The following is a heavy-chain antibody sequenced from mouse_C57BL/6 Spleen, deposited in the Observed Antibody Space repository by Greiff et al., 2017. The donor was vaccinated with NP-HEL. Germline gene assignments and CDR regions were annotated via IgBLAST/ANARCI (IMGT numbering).Heavy chain of an antibody. CDR1: GYAFSSYW. CDR2: IYPGDGDT. Sequence: QVQLKESGAELVKPGASVKISCKASGYAFSSYWMNWVKQRPGKGLEWIGQIYPGDGDTNYNGKFKGKATLTADKSSSTAYMQLSSLTSEDSAVYFWVGLRFFYAMDYWGQGTSVTVSS. D-gene: IGHD2-4*01. V-gene: IGHV1-80*01. J-gene: IGHJ4*01. CDR3: VGLRFFYAMDY.